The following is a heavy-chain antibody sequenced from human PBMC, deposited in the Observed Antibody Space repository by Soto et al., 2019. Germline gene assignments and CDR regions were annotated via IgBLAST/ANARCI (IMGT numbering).Heavy chain of an antibody. D-gene: IGHD1-26*01. J-gene: IGHJ3*02. CDR1: GFTFDDYA. CDR3: AKDIAMGATTFAFDI. Sequence: QLGGPLRLSCAASGFTFDDYAMHWVRQAPGKGLEWVSGISWNSGSIGYADSVKGRFTITRDNAKNSLYLQMNSLRAEDTALYYCAKDIAMGATTFAFDIWGQGTMVTVSS. CDR2: ISWNSGSI. V-gene: IGHV3-9*01.